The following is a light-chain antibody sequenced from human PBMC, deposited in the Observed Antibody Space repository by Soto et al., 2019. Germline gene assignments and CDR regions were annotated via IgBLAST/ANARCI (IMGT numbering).Light chain of an antibody. CDR1: QNIHNH. V-gene: IGKV3-15*01. CDR3: QQYNNWPRAT. J-gene: IGKJ4*01. CDR2: DAI. Sequence: DKLMSQSPATLSVSPGERVTPSCRASQNIHNHMSWFLQKPGQTPRLLIYDAIIRAPDVPARFSGSWSGTEFTLTINSLQSEDFAIYYCQQYNNWPRATFGGGTKVDIK.